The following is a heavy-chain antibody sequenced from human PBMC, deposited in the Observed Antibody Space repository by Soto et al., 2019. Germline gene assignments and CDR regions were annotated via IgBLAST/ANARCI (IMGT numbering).Heavy chain of an antibody. CDR2: ISAYNGNT. CDR3: AREIFGVVGGAFDI. J-gene: IGHJ3*02. Sequence: GASVKVSCKASGYTFTSYGISWARQAPGQGLEWMGWISAYNGNTNYAQKLQGRVTMTTDPSTSTAYMELRSLRSDDTAVYYCAREIFGVVGGAFDIWGQGTMVTVSS. D-gene: IGHD3-3*01. V-gene: IGHV1-18*01. CDR1: GYTFTSYG.